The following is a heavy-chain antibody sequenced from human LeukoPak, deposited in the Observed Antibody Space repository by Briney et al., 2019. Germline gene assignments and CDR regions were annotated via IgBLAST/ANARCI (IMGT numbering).Heavy chain of an antibody. CDR2: ISSSSSTI. V-gene: IGHV3-21*04. J-gene: IGHJ4*02. D-gene: IGHD2-2*01. CDR3: ARGGGVPVAYYFDN. CDR1: GFTFSSYS. Sequence: PGGSLRLSCAASGFTFSSYSMNWVRQAPGKGLEWVSSISSSSSTIYYADSVKGRFTISRHSSKNTLYLQMSSLRAEDTAVYYCARGGGVPVAYYFDNWGQGTLVTVSS.